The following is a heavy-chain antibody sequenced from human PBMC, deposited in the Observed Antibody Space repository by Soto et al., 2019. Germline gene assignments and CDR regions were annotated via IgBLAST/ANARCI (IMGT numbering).Heavy chain of an antibody. V-gene: IGHV4-59*01. J-gene: IGHJ4*02. CDR2: IYYSGST. Sequence: SETLSLTCTVSGGSISTYYWSWIRQPPGKGLEWIGYIYYSGSTNYNPSLKSRVTISVDTSKNQFSLKLSSVTAADTAVYYCAGRRRGYSSQVVDYWGQGTLVTVSS. D-gene: IGHD5-18*01. CDR1: GGSISTYY. CDR3: AGRRRGYSSQVVDY.